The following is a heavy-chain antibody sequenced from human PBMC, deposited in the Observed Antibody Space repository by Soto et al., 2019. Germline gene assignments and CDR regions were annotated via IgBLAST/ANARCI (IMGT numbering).Heavy chain of an antibody. CDR1: GFTFSNYG. CDR3: ATDQGIF. CDR2: IWYDGSDK. J-gene: IGHJ4*02. V-gene: IGHV3-33*01. D-gene: IGHD2-15*01. Sequence: QVQLVESGGGVVQPGRSLRLSCVASGFTFSNYGMHWVRQAPGKGLEWVAVIWYDGSDKYYADSVKGRFTISRDNSKNTLYLQMNSPRAEDTAVYYCATDQGIFWGQGTLVTVSS.